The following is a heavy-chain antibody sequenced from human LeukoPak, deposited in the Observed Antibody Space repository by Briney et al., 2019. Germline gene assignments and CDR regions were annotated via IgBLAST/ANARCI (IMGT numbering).Heavy chain of an antibody. CDR3: ARGSYAAAGTGRYFQH. V-gene: IGHV4-34*01. CDR1: VGSFSGYY. D-gene: IGHD6-13*01. Sequence: SETLSLTCALYVGSFSGYYWSWIRQPPGKGLEWIGEINHSESTNYNPSLKSRVTISVDTSKNQFSLKLSSVTAADTDVYYCARGSYAAAGTGRYFQHWGQGTLVTVSS. CDR2: INHSEST. J-gene: IGHJ1*01.